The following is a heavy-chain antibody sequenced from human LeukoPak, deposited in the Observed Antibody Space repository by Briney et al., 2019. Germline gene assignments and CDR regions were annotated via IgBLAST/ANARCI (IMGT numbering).Heavy chain of an antibody. D-gene: IGHD3-10*01. V-gene: IGHV3-48*01. CDR2: ISSSSSTI. CDR3: ASSRSVLWFGESDY. J-gene: IGHJ4*02. CDR1: GFTFSSYS. Sequence: PGGSLRLSCAASGFTFSSYSMNWVRQAPGKGLEWVSYISSSSSTIYYADSVKGRFTTSRDNDKNSLYLQMNSLRAEDTAVYYCASSRSVLWFGESDYWGQGTLVTVSS.